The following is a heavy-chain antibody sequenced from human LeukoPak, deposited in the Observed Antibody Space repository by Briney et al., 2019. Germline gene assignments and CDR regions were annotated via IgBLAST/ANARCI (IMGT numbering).Heavy chain of an antibody. J-gene: IGHJ3*02. D-gene: IGHD6-6*01. Sequence: GASVEVSCKVSGYTLTELSMHWVRQAPGKGLEWMGGFDPEDGETIYAQKFQGRVTMTEDTSTDTAYMGLSSLRSEDTAVYYCATDRGILAARPPSDAFDIWGQGTMVTVSS. V-gene: IGHV1-24*01. CDR2: FDPEDGET. CDR3: ATDRGILAARPPSDAFDI. CDR1: GYTLTELS.